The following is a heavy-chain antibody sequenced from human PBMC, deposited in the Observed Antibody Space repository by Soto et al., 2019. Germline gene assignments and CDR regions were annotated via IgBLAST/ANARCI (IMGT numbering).Heavy chain of an antibody. Sequence: SVKVSCKASGGTFSSYAISWVRQAPGQGLEWMGGIIPIFGTANYAQKFQGRVTITADESTSTAYMELSSLRAEDTAVYYCARERGRFDVLRYFDWSRSWFDPWGQGTLVTVSS. J-gene: IGHJ5*02. CDR1: GGTFSSYA. V-gene: IGHV1-69*13. CDR2: IIPIFGTA. CDR3: ARERGRFDVLRYFDWSRSWFDP. D-gene: IGHD3-9*01.